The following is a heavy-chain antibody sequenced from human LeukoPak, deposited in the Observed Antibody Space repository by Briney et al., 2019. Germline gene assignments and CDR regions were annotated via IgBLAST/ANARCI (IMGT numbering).Heavy chain of an antibody. J-gene: IGHJ4*02. CDR3: TRESGAFSPFGF. CDR2: VHLSGAT. CDR1: GDPIITTNW. Sequence: SETLSLTCGVSGDPIITTNWWSWVRQPPGKGLEWIGEVHLSGATNYNPSLAGRVTMSIDSSKNQLSLELTSVTAADTAMYYCTRESGAFSPFGFWGQGTLVTVSS. D-gene: IGHD1-26*01. V-gene: IGHV4-4*02.